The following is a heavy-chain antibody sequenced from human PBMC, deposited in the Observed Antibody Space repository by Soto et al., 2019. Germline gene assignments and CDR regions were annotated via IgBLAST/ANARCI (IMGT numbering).Heavy chain of an antibody. CDR2: ISSSGSTI. CDR3: ARGPPTRLLEWLHYLGLFDY. V-gene: IGHV3-11*01. CDR1: GFTFSDYY. Sequence: PGGSLRLSCAASGFTFSDYYMSWIRQAPGKGLEWVSYISSSGSTIYYADSVKGRFTISRDNAKNSLYLQMNSLRAEDTAVYYCARGPPTRLLEWLHYLGLFDYWGQGTLVTVSS. J-gene: IGHJ4*02. D-gene: IGHD3-3*01.